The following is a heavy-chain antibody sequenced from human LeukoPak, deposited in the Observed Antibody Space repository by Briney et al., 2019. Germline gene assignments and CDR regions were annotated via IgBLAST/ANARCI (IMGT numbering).Heavy chain of an antibody. V-gene: IGHV4-34*01. CDR3: AGEIVVVPAAFDY. Sequence: SETLSLTCAVYGGSFSGYYWSWIRQPPGKGLEWIGEINHSGSTNYNPSLKSRVTISVDTSKNQFSLKLSSVTAADTAVYYCAGEIVVVPAAFDYWGQGTLVTVSS. D-gene: IGHD2-2*01. J-gene: IGHJ4*02. CDR1: GGSFSGYY. CDR2: INHSGST.